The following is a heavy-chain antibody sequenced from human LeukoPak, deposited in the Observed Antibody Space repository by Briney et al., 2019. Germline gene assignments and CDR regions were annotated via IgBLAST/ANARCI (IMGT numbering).Heavy chain of an antibody. CDR3: ARQKGYGDYFRAAFDI. Sequence: GGSLRLSCAASGFTFSNYGMSWVRQAPGKGLEWVSGINWNGGSTGYADSVKGRFTISRDNAKNSLYLQMNSLRAEDTALYYCARQKGYGDYFRAAFDIWGQGTMVTVSS. D-gene: IGHD4-17*01. CDR1: GFTFSNYG. CDR2: INWNGGST. J-gene: IGHJ3*02. V-gene: IGHV3-20*04.